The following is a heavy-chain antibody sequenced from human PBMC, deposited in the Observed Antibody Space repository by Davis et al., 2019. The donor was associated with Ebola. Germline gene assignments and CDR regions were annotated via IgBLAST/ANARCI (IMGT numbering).Heavy chain of an antibody. J-gene: IGHJ4*02. V-gene: IGHV1-2*06. CDR3: ARVWYGGGGEDY. CDR1: GYTFTGYY. Sequence: AASVKVSCKASGYTFTGYYMHWVRQAPGQGLEWMGRINPNSGGTNYAQKFQGRVTMTRDTSISTAYMELSRLRSDDTAVYYCARVWYGGGGEDYWGQGTLVTVSS. D-gene: IGHD1-26*01. CDR2: INPNSGGT.